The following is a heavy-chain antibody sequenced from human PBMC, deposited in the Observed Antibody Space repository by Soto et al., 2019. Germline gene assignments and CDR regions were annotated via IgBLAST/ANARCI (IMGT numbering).Heavy chain of an antibody. D-gene: IGHD1-7*01. CDR3: ARGPGGTTGYFDY. V-gene: IGHV4-34*01. J-gene: IGHJ4*02. Sequence: QVQLQQWGAGLLKPSETLSLTCAVYGGSFSGYYWSWIRQPPGKGLEWIGEINHSGSTNYNPSLNRRVTISVDTSKNQFSLKLSSVTAADTAVYYCARGPGGTTGYFDYWGQGTLVTVSS. CDR1: GGSFSGYY. CDR2: INHSGST.